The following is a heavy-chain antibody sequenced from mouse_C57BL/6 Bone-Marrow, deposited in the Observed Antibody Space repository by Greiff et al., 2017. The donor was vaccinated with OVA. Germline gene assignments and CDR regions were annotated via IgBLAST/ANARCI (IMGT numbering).Heavy chain of an antibody. CDR1: GFTFSDYG. V-gene: IGHV5-17*01. D-gene: IGHD2-1*01. CDR3: ARHLLLWYRFAY. Sequence: EVMLVASGGGLVKPGGSLKLSCAASGFTFSDYGMHWVRQAPEKGLEWVAYISSGSSTIYYADTVKGRFTISRDTAKNTLFLQMTSLRSEDTAMYYCARHLLLWYRFAYWGQGTLVTVSA. CDR2: ISSGSSTI. J-gene: IGHJ3*01.